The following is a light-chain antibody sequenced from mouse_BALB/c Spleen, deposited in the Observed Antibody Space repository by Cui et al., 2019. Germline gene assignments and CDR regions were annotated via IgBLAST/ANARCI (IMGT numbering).Light chain of an antibody. J-gene: IGKJ1*01. CDR3: QQWSSYPRT. CDR2: DTS. Sequence: QIVLTQAPPIMSASPGEKVTMTCSASSSVSYMYWYQQKPGSSPRLLIDDTSNLASGVPVRFRGSGSGTSYSLTISRMEAEDAATYYCQQWSSYPRTFGGGTKLEIK. CDR1: SSVSY. V-gene: IGKV4-55*01.